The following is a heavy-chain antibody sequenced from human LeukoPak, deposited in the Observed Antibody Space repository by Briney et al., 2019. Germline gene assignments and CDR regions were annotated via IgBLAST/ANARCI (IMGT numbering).Heavy chain of an antibody. CDR1: GVTFSTYN. J-gene: IGHJ4*02. Sequence: PAGSLRLSCAASGVTFSTYNMNWVRQAPGKGLEWVSSISSSSTYIYYADSVKGRFTISRDNTKNSLYLQMNSLRAEDTALYYCARARGTATNDYWGQGTLVSVCS. V-gene: IGHV3-21*01. CDR3: ARARGTATNDY. CDR2: ISSSSTYI. D-gene: IGHD5-18*01.